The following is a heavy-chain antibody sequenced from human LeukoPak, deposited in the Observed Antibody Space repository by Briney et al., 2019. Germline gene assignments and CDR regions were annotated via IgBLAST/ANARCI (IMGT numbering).Heavy chain of an antibody. CDR2: ISGSGDNT. J-gene: IGHJ6*04. CDR3: AKDDLIRSV. D-gene: IGHD3-16*01. V-gene: IGHV3-23*01. CDR1: GFTFSDDA. Sequence: SGRSLRLSCTTSGFTFSDDAMSWVRQAPGKGLEWVSTISGSGDNTYYADSAKGRFTISRDNSKNTLYVQMNSLRAEDTAVYYCAKDDLIRSVWGKGTTVTVSS.